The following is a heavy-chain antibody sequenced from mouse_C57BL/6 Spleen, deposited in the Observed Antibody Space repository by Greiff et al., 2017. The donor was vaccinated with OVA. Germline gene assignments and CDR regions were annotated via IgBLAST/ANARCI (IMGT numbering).Heavy chain of an antibody. V-gene: IGHV1-26*01. Sequence: SGPELVKPGASVKISCKASGYTFTDYSMNWVKQSHGKSLEWIGDINPNNGGTSYNQKFKGKATLTVDKSSSTAYMELRSLTSEDSAVYYCATNWGWFADWGKGTLVTVSA. D-gene: IGHD4-1*01. CDR2: INPNNGGT. CDR1: GYTFTDYS. J-gene: IGHJ3*01. CDR3: ATNWGWFAD.